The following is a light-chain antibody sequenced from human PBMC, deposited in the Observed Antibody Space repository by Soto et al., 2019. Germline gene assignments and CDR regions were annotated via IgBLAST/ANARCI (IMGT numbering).Light chain of an antibody. CDR1: SSDVCGYNY. J-gene: IGLJ1*01. V-gene: IGLV2-14*01. Sequence: QSALTQPASVSGSPGQSITISCTGTSSDVCGYNYVSWYQQHPGKAPKLMIYDVSNRPSGVSNRFSGSKSGNTASLTISGRKAEDEADYYCSSYTSSSTRVFGTGTKLTVL. CDR3: SSYTSSSTRV. CDR2: DVS.